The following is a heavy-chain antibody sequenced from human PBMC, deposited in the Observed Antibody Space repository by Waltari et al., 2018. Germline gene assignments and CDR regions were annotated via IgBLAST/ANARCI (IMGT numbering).Heavy chain of an antibody. CDR3: ARARGSGSGSCFDY. D-gene: IGHD3-10*01. CDR2: INHSGST. CDR1: GGSFSGYY. V-gene: IGHV4-34*01. J-gene: IGHJ4*02. Sequence: QVQLQQWGAGLLKPSETLSLTCAVYGGSFSGYYWSWIRQPPGKGLDWIGEINHSGSTNYNPSLKSRVTIAVDTSKNQFALKLSSVTAADTAVYYCARARGSGSGSCFDYWGQGTLVTVSS.